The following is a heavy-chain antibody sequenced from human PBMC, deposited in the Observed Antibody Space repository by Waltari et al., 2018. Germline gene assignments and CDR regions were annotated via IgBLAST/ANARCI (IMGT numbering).Heavy chain of an antibody. CDR1: DYTFTGYH. Sequence: QVQLVQSGAEVKKPGASVKVSCQASDYTFTGYHLHWLRQAPGQGLEWMGWINPNNGDTNYAQNFLGRVTMTRDTSINTAYMVLTGLRSDDTAVFYCARDPGPIVGAPDYWGQGTLVTVSS. CDR2: INPNNGDT. J-gene: IGHJ4*02. V-gene: IGHV1-2*02. CDR3: ARDPGPIVGAPDY. D-gene: IGHD1-26*01.